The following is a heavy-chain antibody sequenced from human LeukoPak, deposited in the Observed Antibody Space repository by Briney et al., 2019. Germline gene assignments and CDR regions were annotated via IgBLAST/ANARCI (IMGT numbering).Heavy chain of an antibody. CDR2: INYSGST. D-gene: IGHD3-22*01. CDR3: ARGYYDSSGYLSYLRLNWFDP. CDR1: GGSFSGYY. J-gene: IGHJ5*02. V-gene: IGHV4-34*01. Sequence: PSETLSLTCAVYGGSFSGYYWSWIRQPPGKGLEWIGEINYSGSTNYNPSLKSRVTISVDTSKNQFSLKLSSVTAADTAVYHCARGYYDSSGYLSYLRLNWFDPWGQGTLVTVSS.